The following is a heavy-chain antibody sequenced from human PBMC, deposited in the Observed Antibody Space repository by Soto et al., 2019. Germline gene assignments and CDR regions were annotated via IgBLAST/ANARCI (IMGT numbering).Heavy chain of an antibody. V-gene: IGHV3-48*03. CDR1: GFTFSSYE. J-gene: IGHJ6*02. Sequence: GGSLRLSCAASGFTFSSYEMNWVRQAPGKGLEWVSYISSSGSTIYYADSVKGRFTISRDNAKNSLYLQMNSLRAEDTAVYYCARTGSLGGMDVWGQGSTVTVSS. CDR3: ARTGSLGGMDV. CDR2: ISSSGSTI.